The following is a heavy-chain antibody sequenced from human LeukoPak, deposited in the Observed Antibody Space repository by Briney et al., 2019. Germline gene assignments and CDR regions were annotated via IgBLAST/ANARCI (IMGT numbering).Heavy chain of an antibody. D-gene: IGHD5-12*01. V-gene: IGHV3-53*01. CDR2: IYSGGST. CDR1: GFTVSSNY. Sequence: GGSLRLSCAASGFTVSSNYMSWVRQAPGKGLEWVSVIYSGGSTYYADSVKGRFTISRDNSKNTLYLQMNSLRAEDTAVYYCARDGLTLFSDSDRMTYWGQGTLVTVSS. J-gene: IGHJ4*02. CDR3: ARDGLTLFSDSDRMTY.